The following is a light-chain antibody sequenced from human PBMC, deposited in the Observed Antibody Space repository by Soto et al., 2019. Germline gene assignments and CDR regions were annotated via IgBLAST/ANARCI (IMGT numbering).Light chain of an antibody. CDR3: QQYNNWPPKT. CDR2: GAS. J-gene: IGKJ1*01. Sequence: EIVRTQSPSTLSVSPGERSSLCCGSSQSVSSNLAWYQQKPGQAPRLLIYGASTRATGIPARFSGSGSGTEFTLTISSLQSEDFAVYYCQQYNNWPPKTFGQGTKVDIK. CDR1: QSVSSN. V-gene: IGKV3-15*01.